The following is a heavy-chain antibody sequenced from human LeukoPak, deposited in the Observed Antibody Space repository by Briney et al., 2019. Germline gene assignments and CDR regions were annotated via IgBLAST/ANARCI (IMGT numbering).Heavy chain of an antibody. CDR2: VYHTGGT. CDR3: ARVTTESTVVILSAPYNWFDP. CDR1: GSSINSIYY. J-gene: IGHJ5*02. V-gene: IGHV4-38-2*01. Sequence: SETLSLTCAVSGSSINSIYYWAWSRQPPAKGPEGRGGVYHTGGTYYNPSLESRVIMSVDTSNNQFSLRLTSVTAADPAVYYCARVTTESTVVILSAPYNWFDPWGPGTLVTVSS. D-gene: IGHD2-21*01.